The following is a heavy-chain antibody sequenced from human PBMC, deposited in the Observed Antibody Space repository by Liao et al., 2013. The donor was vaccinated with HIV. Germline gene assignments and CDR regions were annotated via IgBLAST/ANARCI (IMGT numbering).Heavy chain of an antibody. V-gene: IGHV4-39*07. CDR2: IHSGGVT. Sequence: QLQLRESGPGLVKPSETLSLTCTVSGVSITYRSYYWGWIRQSPGKGLEWIGSIHSGGVTYYTPSLKSRVTISLDTSKNQFSLKLSSLTAADAAVYYCASYYYGPFDIWGQGTMVTVSS. D-gene: IGHD3-10*01. J-gene: IGHJ3*02. CDR1: GVSITYRSYY. CDR3: ASYYYGPFDI.